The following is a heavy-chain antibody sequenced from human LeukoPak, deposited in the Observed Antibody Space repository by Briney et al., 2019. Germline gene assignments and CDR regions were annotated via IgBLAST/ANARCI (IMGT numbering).Heavy chain of an antibody. CDR3: AREIGPIQLHLWGSAFDY. J-gene: IGHJ4*02. V-gene: IGHV1-46*01. D-gene: IGHD5-18*01. CDR2: INPRGGSA. CDR1: GYTFTNYY. Sequence: ASVKVSCKASGYTFTNYYIHWVRQAPGQGLEWMGIINPRGGSASYAQKFQGRVTMTRDTSTGTVYMELSSLRSADTALYYCAREIGPIQLHLWGSAFDYWGQGSLVTDSS.